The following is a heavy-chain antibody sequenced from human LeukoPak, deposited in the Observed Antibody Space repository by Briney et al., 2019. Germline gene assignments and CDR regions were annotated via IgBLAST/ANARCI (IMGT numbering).Heavy chain of an antibody. CDR1: GFTIGTAW. CDR2: IKSEGEGATT. Sequence: PGGSLRLSCVRSGFTIGTAWMSWARQAPGKGLEWLGHIKSEGEGATTDYAAPAKGRFAISRDDSKNMIYLQMSSLKIDDTAIYYCIAHFPYFYCFDVWGKGTTVTVSS. D-gene: IGHD2/OR15-2a*01. V-gene: IGHV3-15*01. CDR3: IAHFPYFYCFDV. J-gene: IGHJ6*04.